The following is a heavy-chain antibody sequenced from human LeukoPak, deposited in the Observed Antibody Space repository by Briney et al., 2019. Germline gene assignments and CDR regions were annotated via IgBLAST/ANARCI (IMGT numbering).Heavy chain of an antibody. Sequence: GGSLRLSCAASGFTLSSYAMSWVRQAPGKGLEWVSAISGSGSTTYYADSVKGRFTISRDNSKRTLFLQMNSLRAEDTAFYYCAKAELGVDTFFDYWGQGTLVTVSS. CDR2: ISGSGSTT. CDR1: GFTLSSYA. D-gene: IGHD3-3*01. V-gene: IGHV3-23*01. J-gene: IGHJ4*02. CDR3: AKAELGVDTFFDY.